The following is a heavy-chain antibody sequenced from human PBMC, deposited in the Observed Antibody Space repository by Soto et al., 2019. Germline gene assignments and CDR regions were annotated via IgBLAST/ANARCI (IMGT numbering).Heavy chain of an antibody. J-gene: IGHJ4*02. CDR1: GYTFTSYG. V-gene: IGHV1-18*01. D-gene: IGHD3-10*01. Sequence: QVQLVQSGAEVKKPGASVKVSCKASGYTFTSYGISWVRRAPGQGLEWMGWISAYNGNTNYAQKLQGRVTMTTDTSTSTAYMELRSLRSDDTAVYYCARDRFGEKVSGYFDYWGQGTLVTVSS. CDR2: ISAYNGNT. CDR3: ARDRFGEKVSGYFDY.